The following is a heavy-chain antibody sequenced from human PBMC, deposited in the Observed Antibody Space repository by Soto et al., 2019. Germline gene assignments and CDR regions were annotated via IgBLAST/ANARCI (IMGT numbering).Heavy chain of an antibody. CDR1: GGSFSGYY. D-gene: IGHD3-22*01. V-gene: IGHV4-34*01. Sequence: PSETLSLTCAVYGGSFSGYYWSWIRQPPGKGLEWIGEINHSGSTNYNPSLKSRVTISVDTSKNQFSLKLSSVTAADTAVYYCARARGYYDSSGYLVYWGQGTLVTVSS. CDR2: INHSGST. CDR3: ARARGYYDSSGYLVY. J-gene: IGHJ4*02.